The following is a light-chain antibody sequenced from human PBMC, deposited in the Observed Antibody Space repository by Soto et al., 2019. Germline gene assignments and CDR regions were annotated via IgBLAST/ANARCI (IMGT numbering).Light chain of an antibody. CDR3: QQYNNWPWT. V-gene: IGKV3-15*01. CDR2: DAS. Sequence: EIVLTQSPATLSVSPGGRATLSCRASQSVSSDLAWYQQKPGQAPRLLIYDASTRATGISARFSGSGSGTEFTLTISSLQSEHFAFYYCQQYNNWPWTFGQGTKV. CDR1: QSVSSD. J-gene: IGKJ1*01.